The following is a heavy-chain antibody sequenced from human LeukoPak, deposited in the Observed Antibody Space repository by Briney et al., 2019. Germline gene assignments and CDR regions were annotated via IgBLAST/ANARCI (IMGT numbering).Heavy chain of an antibody. V-gene: IGHV3-21*01. CDR2: ISSSSSYI. Sequence: GGFLRLSCAASGFTFSSYSMNWVRQAPGKGLEWVSSISSSSSYIYYADSVKGRFTISRDNAKNSLYLQMNSLRAEDTAVYYCARGPAVAARYYYYYYMDVWGKGTTVTVSS. CDR1: GFTFSSYS. CDR3: ARGPAVAARYYYYYYMDV. J-gene: IGHJ6*03. D-gene: IGHD6-6*01.